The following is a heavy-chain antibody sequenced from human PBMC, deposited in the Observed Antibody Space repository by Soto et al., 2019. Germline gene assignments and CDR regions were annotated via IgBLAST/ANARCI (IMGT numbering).Heavy chain of an antibody. V-gene: IGHV1-18*01. J-gene: IGHJ5*02. CDR3: ARGVGSGTYYNQYNWFDP. Sequence: ASVKVSCKASGYTFTNYGISWVRQAPGQGLEWMGWINTYNGNTNHAQKLQGRVTMTTDTSTSTAYMELRSLRSDDTAVYYCARGVGSGTYYNQYNWFDPWGQGTVVTVSS. CDR2: INTYNGNT. CDR1: GYTFTNYG. D-gene: IGHD3-10*01.